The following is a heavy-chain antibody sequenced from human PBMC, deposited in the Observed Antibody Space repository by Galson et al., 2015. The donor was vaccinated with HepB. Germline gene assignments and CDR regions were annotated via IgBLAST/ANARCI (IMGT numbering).Heavy chain of an antibody. D-gene: IGHD3-22*01. CDR2: IKSKTDGGTT. J-gene: IGHJ4*02. V-gene: IGHV3-15*07. CDR3: TTTMIVVSSFDY. CDR1: GFNFSNAW. Sequence: SLRLSCAASGFNFSNAWMNWVRQAPGKGLEWVGRIKSKTDGGTTDYAAPVKGRFTISKDDSKKTLYLQMNSLKTEDTAVYYCTTTMIVVSSFDYWGQGTLVTVSS.